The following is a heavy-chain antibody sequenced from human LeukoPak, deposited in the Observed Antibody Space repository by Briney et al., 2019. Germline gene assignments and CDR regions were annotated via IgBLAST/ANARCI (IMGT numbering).Heavy chain of an antibody. J-gene: IGHJ6*01. CDR2: ISAYNGNT. CDR3: ARTRLYYYYGMDV. D-gene: IGHD1-1*01. Sequence: ASVKVSCKPSGYTLTSYGLRWVRPAPGQELEWMGWISAYNGNTNYAQKLQGRVTMTTDTSTSTAYMELRSLRSDDTAVYYCARTRLYYYYGMDVWGEGTTVTVSS. CDR1: GYTLTSYG. V-gene: IGHV1-18*01.